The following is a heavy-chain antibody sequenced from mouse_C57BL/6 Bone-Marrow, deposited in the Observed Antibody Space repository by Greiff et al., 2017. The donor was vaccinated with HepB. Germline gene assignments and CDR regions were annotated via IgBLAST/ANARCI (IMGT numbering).Heavy chain of an antibody. D-gene: IGHD1-1*01. CDR3: ANYYGSRRYAMDY. CDR1: GYTFTDYY. CDR2: INPYNGGT. V-gene: IGHV1-19*01. Sequence: EVQLQQSGPVLVKPGASVKMSCKASGYTFTDYYMNWVKQSHGKSLEWIGVINPYNGGTSYNQKFKGKATLTVDKSSSTAYMKLNSLTSEDSAVFNCANYYGSRRYAMDYWGHGTSVTAAS. J-gene: IGHJ4*01.